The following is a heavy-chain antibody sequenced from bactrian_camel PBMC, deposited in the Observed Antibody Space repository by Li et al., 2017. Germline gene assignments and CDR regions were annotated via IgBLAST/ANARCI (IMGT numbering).Heavy chain of an antibody. CDR1: GGPISGKC. CDR2: IDSIDTT. D-gene: IGHD3*01. J-gene: IGHJ4*01. V-gene: IGHV3S53*01. CDR3: AAVAEGRTVEGGVSLWTLFESGY. Sequence: HVQLVESGGGSVQAGGSLRLSCAVSGGPISGKCMAWFRQAGGKERELVATIDSIDTTKYADSVKGRFTISKDTAKNTLYLQMNSLKPEDTAMYYCAAVAEGRTVEGGVSLWTLFESGYWGQGTQVTVSS.